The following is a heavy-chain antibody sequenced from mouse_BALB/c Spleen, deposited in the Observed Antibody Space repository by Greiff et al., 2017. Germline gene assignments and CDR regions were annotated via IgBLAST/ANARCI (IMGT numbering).Heavy chain of an antibody. J-gene: IGHJ2*01. D-gene: IGHD1-1*01. CDR1: GFNIKDTY. V-gene: IGHV14-3*02. CDR2: IDPANGNT. Sequence: VQLQQSGAELVKPGASVKLSCTASGFNIKDTYMHWVKQRPEQGLEWIGRIDPANGNTKYDPKFQGKATITADTSSNTAYLQLSSLTSEDTAFCYCARRYGSTYFDYWGQGTTLTVSS. CDR3: ARRYGSTYFDY.